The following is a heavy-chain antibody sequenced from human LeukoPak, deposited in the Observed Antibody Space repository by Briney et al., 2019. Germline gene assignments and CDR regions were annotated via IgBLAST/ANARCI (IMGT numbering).Heavy chain of an antibody. CDR2: IYTSGST. V-gene: IGHV4-61*02. Sequence: LRLSCTVSGGSISSGSYYWSWIRQPAGKGLEWIGRIYTSGSTNYNPSLKSRVTISVDTSKNQFSLKLSSVTAADTAVYYCARDRDYYDSSGYYLRWFDYWGQGTLVTVSS. CDR1: GGSISSGSYY. CDR3: ARDRDYYDSSGYYLRWFDY. J-gene: IGHJ4*02. D-gene: IGHD3-22*01.